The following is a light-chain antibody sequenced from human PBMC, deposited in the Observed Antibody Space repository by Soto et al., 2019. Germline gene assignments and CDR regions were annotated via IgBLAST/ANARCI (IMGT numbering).Light chain of an antibody. J-gene: IGKJ4*01. Sequence: IVLTQSPATLSLSPGERATLSCRASQSLSTCLSCYQHKPGQAPRLLIYGASNRATGIPDRVSGRGSGTDFTLTISRLEPEDFAVYYCQQYGSSPFTFGGGTKVDI. V-gene: IGKV3-20*01. CDR3: QQYGSSPFT. CDR1: QSLSTC. CDR2: GAS.